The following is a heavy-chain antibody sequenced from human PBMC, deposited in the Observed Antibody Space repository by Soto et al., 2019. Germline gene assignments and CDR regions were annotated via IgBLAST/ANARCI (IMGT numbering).Heavy chain of an antibody. D-gene: IGHD3-10*01. CDR3: ASGYYYGSGSYGVITSHWSVEDYYYGMDV. CDR1: GYTFTSYY. J-gene: IGHJ6*02. CDR2: INPSGGST. Sequence: QVQLVQSGAEVKKPGSSVKVSCKASGYTFTSYYMHWVRQAPGQGLEWMGIINPSGGSTSYAQKFQGRVTMTRDTSTCTVYMELSSLRSEDTAVYYCASGYYYGSGSYGVITSHWSVEDYYYGMDVWGQGTTVTVSS. V-gene: IGHV1-46*01.